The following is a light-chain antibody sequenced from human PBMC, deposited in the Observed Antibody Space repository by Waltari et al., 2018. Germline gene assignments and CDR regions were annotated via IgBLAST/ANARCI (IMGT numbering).Light chain of an antibody. CDR2: KAS. J-gene: IGKJ1*01. CDR1: QSVSSW. CDR3: QQDNSYSWT. Sequence: DIQMTQSPSTLSASGGDRVTITCRASQSVSSWLAWYQQKPWKAPKLLIYKASSLESGVPSMFSCSGSGTEFTLTISSLQPDDFATYYCQQDNSYSWTFGQGTKVEIK. V-gene: IGKV1-5*03.